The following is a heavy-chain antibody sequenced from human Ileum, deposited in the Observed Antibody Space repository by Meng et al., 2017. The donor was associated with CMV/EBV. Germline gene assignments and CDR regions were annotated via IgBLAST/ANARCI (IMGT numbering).Heavy chain of an antibody. V-gene: IGHV4-39*07. CDR3: ARIPRGGTYESYYFDL. CDR2: IYYSGHS. D-gene: IGHD5-12*01. J-gene: IGHJ4*02. CDR1: SDSISSVAYY. Sequence: HLQEPGQGLVNPSETLPLTCNVSSDSISSVAYYWAWLRQPPGKGLEWVGSIYYSGHSYYNPSLETRVTILIDTSKKHFSLKLHSVTAADTAMYYCARIPRGGTYESYYFDLWGQGTLVTVSS.